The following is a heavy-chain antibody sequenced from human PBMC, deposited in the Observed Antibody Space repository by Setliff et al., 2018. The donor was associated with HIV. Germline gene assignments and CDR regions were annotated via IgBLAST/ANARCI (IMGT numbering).Heavy chain of an antibody. J-gene: IGHJ4*02. CDR1: GGSFSGHY. D-gene: IGHD3-3*01. CDR3: ARETDVSTSWFGGYYFDF. V-gene: IGHV4-34*01. Sequence: LSLTCAVYGGSFSGHYWNWVRQPPGKGLEWIGEINESGRINYNPSLKSRLIISVDTSKKQFSLNLISMTAADTAVYFCARETDVSTSWFGGYYFDFWGQGTVVTVS. CDR2: INESGRI.